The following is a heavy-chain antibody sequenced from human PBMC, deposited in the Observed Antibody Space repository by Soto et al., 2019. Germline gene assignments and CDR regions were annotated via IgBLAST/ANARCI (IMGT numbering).Heavy chain of an antibody. CDR1: GYTFSSYA. Sequence: ASVKVSCKASGYTFSSYAMHWVRQAPGQRLEWMGWINAGYGNTKSSQKFQDRVTISRDTSASTAYMELTSLRSEDTAVYYCARDTGDGTFDFWGQGTLVAVSS. CDR3: ARDTGDGTFDF. V-gene: IGHV1-3*01. D-gene: IGHD7-27*01. CDR2: INAGYGNT. J-gene: IGHJ4*02.